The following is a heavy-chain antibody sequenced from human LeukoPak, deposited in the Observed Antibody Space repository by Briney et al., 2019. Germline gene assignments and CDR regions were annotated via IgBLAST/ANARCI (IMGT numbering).Heavy chain of an antibody. J-gene: IGHJ4*02. CDR1: GFTFSSYG. D-gene: IGHD3-10*01. CDR3: ANGNYYGSGSYPDY. V-gene: IGHV3-30*18. Sequence: PGGSLRLSCAASGFTFSSYGMHWVRQAPGKGLEWVALISFDGRNKFYADSVKGRFTISRDNSKNTLYLQINSLSGEDTAVYYCANGNYYGSGSYPDYWGQGTLVTVSS. CDR2: ISFDGRNK.